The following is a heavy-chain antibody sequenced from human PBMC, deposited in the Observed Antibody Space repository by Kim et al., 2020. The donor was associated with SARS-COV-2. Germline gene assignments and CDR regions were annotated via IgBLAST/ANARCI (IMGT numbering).Heavy chain of an antibody. V-gene: IGHV3-11*06. CDR3: ARGYCSGGSGDGGGFDF. Sequence: SVKGRFTISRDNTKNTLYLQMNTLRGEETAVYYCARGYCSGGSGDGGGFDFWGQGTLVTVSS. J-gene: IGHJ4*02. D-gene: IGHD2-15*01.